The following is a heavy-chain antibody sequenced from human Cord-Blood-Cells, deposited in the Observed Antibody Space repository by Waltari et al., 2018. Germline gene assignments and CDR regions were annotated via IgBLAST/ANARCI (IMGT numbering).Heavy chain of an antibody. V-gene: IGHV1-2*02. CDR2: TNPNSGGT. J-gene: IGHJ5*02. CDR3: ARCVVVIVNNWFDP. D-gene: IGHD2-21*01. CDR1: GYTFTGYY. Sequence: QVQLVQSGAEVKKPGASVKVSCKASGYTFTGYYMHWVRQAPGQGLEWMGWTNPNSGGTNYAQKLQGRVTMTRDTSISTAYMELSRLRSDDTAVYYCARCVVVIVNNWFDPWGQGTLVTVS.